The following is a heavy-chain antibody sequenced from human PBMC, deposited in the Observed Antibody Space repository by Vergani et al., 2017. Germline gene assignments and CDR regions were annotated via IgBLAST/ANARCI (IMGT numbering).Heavy chain of an antibody. D-gene: IGHD3-3*01. V-gene: IGHV3-30*18. CDR1: GFTFSSYG. Sequence: QVQLVESGGGVVQPGRYLRLSCAASGFTFSSYGMHWVRQAPGKGLEWVAVISYDGSNKYYADSVKGRFTISRDNSKNTLYLQMNSLRAEDTAVYYCAKLSDFWSGYYSTVDYWGQGTLVTVSS. CDR3: AKLSDFWSGYYSTVDY. CDR2: ISYDGSNK. J-gene: IGHJ4*02.